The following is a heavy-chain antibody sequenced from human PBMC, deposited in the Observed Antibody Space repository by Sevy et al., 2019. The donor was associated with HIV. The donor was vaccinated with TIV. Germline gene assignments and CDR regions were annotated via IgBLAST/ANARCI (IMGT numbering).Heavy chain of an antibody. D-gene: IGHD3-3*01. J-gene: IGHJ4*02. V-gene: IGHV4-30-2*01. CDR2: IYHSGST. CDR1: GGSISSGGYS. CDR3: ARALYDFWSGYYQPTFDY. Sequence: SETLSLTCAVSGGSISSGGYSWSWIRQPPGKGLEWIGYIYHSGSTYYNPSLKSRVTISVDRSKNQFSLKLSSVTAADTAVYYCARALYDFWSGYYQPTFDYWGQGTLVTVS.